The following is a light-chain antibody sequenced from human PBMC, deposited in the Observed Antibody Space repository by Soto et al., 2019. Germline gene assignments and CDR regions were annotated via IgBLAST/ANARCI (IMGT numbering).Light chain of an antibody. CDR2: GAS. CDR1: QSVSSN. J-gene: IGKJ2*01. V-gene: IGKV3-15*01. CDR3: QQYNNWPPVYT. Sequence: EIVMTQSPATLSVSPGERATLSCRASQSVSSNLAWYQQKPGQAPRLLIYGASTRATGIPARFSGSGSGTEFTHTISSLQSEDFAVYYCQQYNNWPPVYTFCQGTKLEIK.